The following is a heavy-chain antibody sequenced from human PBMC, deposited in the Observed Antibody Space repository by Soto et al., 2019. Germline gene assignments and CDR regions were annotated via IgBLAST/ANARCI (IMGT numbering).Heavy chain of an antibody. CDR2: IIPIFGTA. CDR1: GGTFSSYA. Sequence: SVKVSCKASGGTFSSYAISWVRQAPVQGLEWMGGIIPIFGTANYAQKFQGRVTITADESTSTAYMELSSLRSEDTAVYYCARSPYVPLSTYNWNHYWYFDLWGRGTLVTVSS. V-gene: IGHV1-69*13. J-gene: IGHJ2*01. D-gene: IGHD1-20*01. CDR3: ARSPYVPLSTYNWNHYWYFDL.